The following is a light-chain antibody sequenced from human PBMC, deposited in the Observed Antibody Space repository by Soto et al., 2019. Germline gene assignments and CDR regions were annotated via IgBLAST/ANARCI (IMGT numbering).Light chain of an antibody. CDR2: GAS. J-gene: IGKJ2*01. CDR3: QQYGSSPPMYT. V-gene: IGKV3-20*01. CDR1: QSVSSSH. Sequence: EIVLTQSPGPLSLSPGERATLSCRASQSVSSSHLAWYQQKPGQAPRLLIYGASSRATGIPDRFSGSWSGTDCTLTISRLEPEDFAVYYCQQYGSSPPMYTFGQGTKLEIK.